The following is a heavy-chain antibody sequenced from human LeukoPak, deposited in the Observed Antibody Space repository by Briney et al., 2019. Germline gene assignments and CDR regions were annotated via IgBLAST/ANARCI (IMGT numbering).Heavy chain of an antibody. CDR3: ARAPIRQLDAPDY. V-gene: IGHV3-21*01. CDR2: ISSSSSYI. CDR1: GFTFSSYS. D-gene: IGHD5-18*01. J-gene: IGHJ4*02. Sequence: PGGSLRLSCAASGFTFSSYSMNWVRQAPGKGLEWVSSISSSSSYIYYADSVKGRFTISRDNAKNSLYLQMNSLRAEDTAVYYCARAPIRQLDAPDYWGQGTLVTVSS.